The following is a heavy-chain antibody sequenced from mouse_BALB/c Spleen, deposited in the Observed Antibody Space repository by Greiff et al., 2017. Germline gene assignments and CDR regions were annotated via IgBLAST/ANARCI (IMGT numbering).Heavy chain of an antibody. CDR2: IWAGGST. D-gene: IGHD1-2*01. CDR3: ARGERAKFITTATFAY. V-gene: IGHV2-9*02. J-gene: IGHJ3*01. CDR1: GFSLTSYG. Sequence: VQLQESGPGLVAPSQSLSITCTVSGFSLTSYGVHWVRQPPGKGLEWLGVIWAGGSTNYNSALMSRLSISKDNSKSQVFLKMNSLQTDDTAMYYCARGERAKFITTATFAYWGQGTLVTVSA.